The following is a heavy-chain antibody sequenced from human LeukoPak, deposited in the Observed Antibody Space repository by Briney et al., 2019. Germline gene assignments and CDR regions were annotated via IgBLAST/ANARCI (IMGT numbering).Heavy chain of an antibody. CDR2: FDPEDGET. CDR1: GYTLTELS. V-gene: IGHV1-24*01. CDR3: ATSPKDIVVVVAASFDY. Sequence: ASVKVSCKVSGYTLTELSMHWVRQAPGKGLEWMGGFDPEDGETIYAQKFQGRVTMTEDTSTDTAYMELSSLRSEDTAVYYCATSPKDIVVVVAASFDYWGQGTPVTVSS. J-gene: IGHJ4*02. D-gene: IGHD2-15*01.